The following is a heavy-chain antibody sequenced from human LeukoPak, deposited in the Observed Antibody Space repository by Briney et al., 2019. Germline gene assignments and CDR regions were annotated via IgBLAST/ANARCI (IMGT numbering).Heavy chain of an antibody. J-gene: IGHJ6*03. CDR1: GYTFTSYG. D-gene: IGHD4-17*01. Sequence: ASVTVSCKASGYTFTSYGISWVRQAPGQGLEWMGWISAYNGNTNYAQKLQGRVTMTTDTSTSTAYMELRSLRSDDTAVYYCARGPTVTSNYYYYYYMDVWGKGTTVTVSS. CDR3: ARGPTVTSNYYYYYYMDV. V-gene: IGHV1-18*01. CDR2: ISAYNGNT.